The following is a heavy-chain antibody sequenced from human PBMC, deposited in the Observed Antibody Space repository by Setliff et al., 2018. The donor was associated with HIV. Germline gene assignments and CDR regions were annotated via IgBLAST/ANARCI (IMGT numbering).Heavy chain of an antibody. J-gene: IGHJ5*02. CDR2: IKKDGSEI. CDR1: GFTFSNFW. Sequence: PGESLRLSCAASGFTFSNFWMDWVRQAPGKGLEWVATIKKDGSEIYYVDSVKGRFTISRDNARTSLYLEMSSLRVEDTAVYLCANLWEVGAWGQGTLVTVSS. CDR3: ANLWEVGA. V-gene: IGHV3-7*03. D-gene: IGHD1-26*01.